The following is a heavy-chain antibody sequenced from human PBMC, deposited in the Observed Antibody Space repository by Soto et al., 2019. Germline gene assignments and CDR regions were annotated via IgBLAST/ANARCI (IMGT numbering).Heavy chain of an antibody. Sequence: EVQLLESGGGLVQPGGSLRLSCAASGFTFSSYAMSWVRQAPGKGLEWVSAISGSGGSTYYADSVKGRFTISRDNSKNTLYLQMNSLRAEDTAVYYCAKSGWDRKDSRNWFDPWGQGTLVTVSS. CDR2: ISGSGGST. V-gene: IGHV3-23*01. CDR1: GFTFSSYA. CDR3: AKSGWDRKDSRNWFDP. D-gene: IGHD6-19*01. J-gene: IGHJ5*02.